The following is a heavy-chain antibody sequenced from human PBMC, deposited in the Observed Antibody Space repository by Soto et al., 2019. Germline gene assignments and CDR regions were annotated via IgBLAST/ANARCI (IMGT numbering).Heavy chain of an antibody. CDR2: LHHGGST. V-gene: IGHV4-4*02. J-gene: IGHJ4*02. CDR1: GYSINNNNW. D-gene: IGHD5-12*01. CDR3: TKNSAYALDY. Sequence: WETLSLTCDVSGYSINNNNWWSWVRQPPGGGLEWIGELHHGGSTNYNPSLESRVTFSVDISKNQFFLKLSSVTAADTAVYYCTKNSAYALDYWGQGTLVTVSS.